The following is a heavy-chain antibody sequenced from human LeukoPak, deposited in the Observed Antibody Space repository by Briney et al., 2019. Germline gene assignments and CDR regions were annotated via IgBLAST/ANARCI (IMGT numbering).Heavy chain of an antibody. CDR2: IYYSGTA. V-gene: IGHV4-4*02. Sequence: SETLTLTCAVSGDSISNPKWWSWFRQPPGKGLEWLGEIYYSGTANYNPSLGSRVTISVDKSKNQLSLRLSSVTAADTAVYYCARHDVFAFDIWGQGTMDTVSS. J-gene: IGHJ3*02. D-gene: IGHD3-16*01. CDR3: ARHDVFAFDI. CDR1: GDSISNPKW.